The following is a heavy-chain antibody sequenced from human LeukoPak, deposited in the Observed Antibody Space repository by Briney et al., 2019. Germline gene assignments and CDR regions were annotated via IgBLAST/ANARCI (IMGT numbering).Heavy chain of an antibody. J-gene: IGHJ4*02. Sequence: GGSLRLSCAASGFTFDDYGMSWVRQAPGKGLEWVSAISGSGGSTYYADSVKGRFTISRDNSKNTLYLQMNSLRAEDTAVYYCAKEFQGSIAAIPGYFDYWGQGTLVTVSS. CDR1: GFTFDDYG. D-gene: IGHD6-13*01. CDR2: ISGSGGST. V-gene: IGHV3-23*01. CDR3: AKEFQGSIAAIPGYFDY.